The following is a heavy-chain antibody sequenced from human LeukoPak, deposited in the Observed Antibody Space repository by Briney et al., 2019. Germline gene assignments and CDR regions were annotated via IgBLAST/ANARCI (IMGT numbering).Heavy chain of an antibody. Sequence: GSLRLPCGASGFTFSTSWMDWVRQAPGKGLEWVDNIKQDGSETYYVDSAKGRFTISRDNAKNSLYLQVDSLRVDDTAIYYCAKSLDYWGQGTLVTVSS. J-gene: IGHJ4*02. CDR2: IKQDGSET. V-gene: IGHV3-7*01. CDR1: GFTFSTSW. CDR3: AKSLDY.